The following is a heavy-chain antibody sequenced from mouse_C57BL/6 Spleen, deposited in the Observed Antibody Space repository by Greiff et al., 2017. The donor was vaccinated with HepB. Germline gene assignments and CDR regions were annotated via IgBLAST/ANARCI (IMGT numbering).Heavy chain of an antibody. CDR3: AREGYSHFDY. CDR2: ISDGGSYT. J-gene: IGHJ2*01. V-gene: IGHV5-4*01. D-gene: IGHD2-12*01. Sequence: EVQWVESGGGLVKPGGSLKLSCAASGFTFSSYAMSWVRQTPEKRLEWVATISDGGSYTYYPDNVKGRFTISRDNAKNNLYLQMSHLKSEDTAMYYCAREGYSHFDYWGQGTTLTVSS. CDR1: GFTFSSYA.